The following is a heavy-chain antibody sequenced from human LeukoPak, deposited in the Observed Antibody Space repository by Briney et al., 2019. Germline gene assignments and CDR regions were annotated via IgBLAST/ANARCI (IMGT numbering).Heavy chain of an antibody. CDR3: AKKGYLGYCSSGSCYSDY. CDR1: GFIFSNYA. CDR2: ISYDGNLQ. D-gene: IGHD2-15*01. V-gene: IGHV3-30*18. J-gene: IGHJ4*02. Sequence: PGGSLRLSCAASGFIFSNYAIHWVRQAPGKGLEWVAAISYDGNLQHYANAVKGRFTISRDNSKNTLYLQMNSLRAEDTAVYYCAKKGYLGYCSSGSCYSDYWGQGTLVTVSS.